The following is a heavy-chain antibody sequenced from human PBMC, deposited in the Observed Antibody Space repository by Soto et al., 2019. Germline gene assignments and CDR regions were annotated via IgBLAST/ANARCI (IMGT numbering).Heavy chain of an antibody. CDR3: ARDHLNWNARSWFDP. J-gene: IGHJ5*02. CDR1: GYTFTSYG. CDR2: ISAYNGNT. V-gene: IGHV1-18*01. Sequence: ASVKVSCKASGYTFTSYGISWVRQAPGQGLEWMGWISAYNGNTNYAQKLQGRVTMTTDTSTSTAYMELRSLRSDDTAVYYCARDHLNWNARSWFDPWGQGTLVTVSS. D-gene: IGHD1-1*01.